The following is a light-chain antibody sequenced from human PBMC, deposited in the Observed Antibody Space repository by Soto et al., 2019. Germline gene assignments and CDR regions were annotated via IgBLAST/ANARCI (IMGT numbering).Light chain of an antibody. V-gene: IGLV5-45*01. CDR1: SGINVGTYR. J-gene: IGLJ2*01. CDR2: YKSDSDN. Sequence: QPVLTQPASLSASPGASASLTCTLRSGINVGTYRIYWYQQKPGSPPQYLLRYKSDSDNQQGSGVPSRFSGSKDASANAGILLISGLQSEDEADYYCMIWHNSAVVFGGGTKLTVL. CDR3: MIWHNSAVV.